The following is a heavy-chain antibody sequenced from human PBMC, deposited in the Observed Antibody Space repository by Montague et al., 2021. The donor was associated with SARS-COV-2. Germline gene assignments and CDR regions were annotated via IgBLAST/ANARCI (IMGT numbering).Heavy chain of an antibody. Sequence: SLRLSLSASGFTFSSYSMNWVRQAPGKGLEWVSSISSSSSYIYYADSVKGRFTISRDNAKNSLYLQMDSLRAEDTAVYYCARDGRHYWGQGTLVTVSS. CDR2: ISSSSSYI. D-gene: IGHD2-15*01. V-gene: IGHV3-21*01. J-gene: IGHJ4*02. CDR1: GFTFSSYS. CDR3: ARDGRHY.